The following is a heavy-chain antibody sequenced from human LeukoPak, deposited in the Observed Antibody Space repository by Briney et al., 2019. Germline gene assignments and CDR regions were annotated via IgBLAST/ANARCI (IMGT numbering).Heavy chain of an antibody. CDR3: ARDDDYDDHNTFDM. CDR2: IWSHGNTK. Sequence: PGTSLRLSCAASGFVFSTYGMHWVRQAPGKGLEWVAVIWSHGNTKKYADSVTGRFTISRDNSKNTLYLEMNTLRAEDTAVYYCARDDDYDDHNTFDMWGHGTMVTVSS. J-gene: IGHJ3*02. D-gene: IGHD4-17*01. V-gene: IGHV3-33*01. CDR1: GFVFSTYG.